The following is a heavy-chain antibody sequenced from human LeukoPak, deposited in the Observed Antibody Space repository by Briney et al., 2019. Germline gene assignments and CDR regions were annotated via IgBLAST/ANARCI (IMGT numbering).Heavy chain of an antibody. J-gene: IGHJ4*02. CDR2: IIPTFGTA. CDR3: ATGGSYHTAGSLDY. D-gene: IGHD1-26*01. Sequence: GASVKVSCKASGGTFSSYAISWVRQAPGQGLEWMGRIIPTFGTANYAQKFQGRVTITTDESTSTAYMELSSLRSEDTAVYYCATGGSYHTAGSLDYWGQGTLATVSS. CDR1: GGTFSSYA. V-gene: IGHV1-69*05.